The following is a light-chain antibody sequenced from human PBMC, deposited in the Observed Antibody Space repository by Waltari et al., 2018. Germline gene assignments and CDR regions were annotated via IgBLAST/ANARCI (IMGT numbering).Light chain of an antibody. V-gene: IGLV2-8*01. J-gene: IGLJ2*01. CDR1: SSDVGGYNY. CDR3: SSYAGRNNLV. CDR2: EVS. Sequence: QSALTPPPSASGSPGQSVTISCTGTSSDVGGYNYVSWYQQHPGKAPKLMIYEVSKRPSGVPDRFSGSKSGNTASLTVSGLQAEDEADYYCSSYAGRNNLVFGGGTKLTVL.